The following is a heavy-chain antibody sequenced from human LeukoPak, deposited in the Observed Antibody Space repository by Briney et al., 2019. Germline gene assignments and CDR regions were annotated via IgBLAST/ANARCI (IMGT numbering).Heavy chain of an antibody. CDR1: GFTLSNCA. CDR3: AKGPISGSYDY. V-gene: IGHV3-23*05. J-gene: IGHJ4*02. Sequence: GGSLRLSCAASGFTLSNCAMTWVRKAPGKGLEWVSGIDTKGTRTYYADSVKGRFTISRDNSKNTLFLQMNSLRAEDTAVYYCAKGPISGSYDYWGQGTLVTVSS. D-gene: IGHD3-10*01. CDR2: IDTKGTRT.